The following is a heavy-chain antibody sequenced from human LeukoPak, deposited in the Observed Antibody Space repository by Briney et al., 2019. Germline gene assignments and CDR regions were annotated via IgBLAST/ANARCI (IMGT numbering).Heavy chain of an antibody. V-gene: IGHV3-23*01. Sequence: QPGGSLRLSCATSGITFSNYAMSWVRQAPGKGLEWVSAISGSGGSTYYADSVKGRFTISRDNSKNTLYLQMNSLRAEDTAVYYCAKSPLVLAVAGNYGYWGQGTLVTVSS. D-gene: IGHD6-19*01. CDR2: ISGSGGST. CDR3: AKSPLVLAVAGNYGY. CDR1: GITFSNYA. J-gene: IGHJ4*02.